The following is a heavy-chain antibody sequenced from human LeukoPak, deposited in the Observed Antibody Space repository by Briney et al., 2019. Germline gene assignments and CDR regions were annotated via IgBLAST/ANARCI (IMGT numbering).Heavy chain of an antibody. J-gene: IGHJ3*02. D-gene: IGHD3-10*01. CDR1: GGSISSSNW. Sequence: PSETLSLTCAVFGGSISSSNWWSWVRQPPGKGLEWIGEINHSGSTNYNPSLKSRVTISVDTSKNQFSLKLSSVTAADTAVYYCAVRFRLPGDIWGQGTMVTVSS. V-gene: IGHV4-4*02. CDR2: INHSGST. CDR3: AVRFRLPGDI.